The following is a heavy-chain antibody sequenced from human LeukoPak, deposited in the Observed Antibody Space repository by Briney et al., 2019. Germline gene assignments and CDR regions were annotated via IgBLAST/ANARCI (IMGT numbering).Heavy chain of an antibody. V-gene: IGHV1-46*01. CDR1: GYTFTSYY. J-gene: IGHJ4*02. CDR3: ARGAYCSSTSCYRGYFDY. CDR2: INPSGGST. Sequence: ASVKVSCKASGYTFTSYYMHWVRQAPGQGLEWMGIINPSGGSTSYAQKFQGRVTMTRDTSISTAYMELSRLRSDDTAVYYCARGAYCSSTSCYRGYFDYWGQGTLVTVSS. D-gene: IGHD2-2*02.